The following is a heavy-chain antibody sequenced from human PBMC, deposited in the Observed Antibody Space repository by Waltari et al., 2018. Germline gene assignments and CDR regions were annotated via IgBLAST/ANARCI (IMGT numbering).Heavy chain of an antibody. V-gene: IGHV3-23*03. CDR3: AKPALSGYSSSWYDY. CDR2: IYSGGSST. D-gene: IGHD6-13*01. CDR1: GFTFSSYA. J-gene: IGHJ4*02. Sequence: EVQLLESGGGLVQPGGSLRLSCAASGFTFSSYAMSWVRQAPGKGLEWVSVIYSGGSSTYYADSVKGRFTISRDNSKNTLYLQMNSLRAEDTAVYDCAKPALSGYSSSWYDYWGQGTLVTVSS.